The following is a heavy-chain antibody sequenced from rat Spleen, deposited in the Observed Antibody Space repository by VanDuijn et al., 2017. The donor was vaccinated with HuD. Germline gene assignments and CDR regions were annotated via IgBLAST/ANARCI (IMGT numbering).Heavy chain of an antibody. V-gene: IGHV5S10*01. D-gene: IGHD1-1*01. J-gene: IGHJ3*01. Sequence: EVQLVESGGGLVQPGRSLKLSCAASGFTFSDYNMAWVRQAPKKGLEWVATIIYDGSRTYYRDSVQGRFTISRDDAKSTLYLQMDSLRSEDTATYYCTTSPYYSGPSWFAYWGQGTLVTVSS. CDR3: TTSPYYSGPSWFAY. CDR1: GFTFSDYN. CDR2: IIYDGSRT.